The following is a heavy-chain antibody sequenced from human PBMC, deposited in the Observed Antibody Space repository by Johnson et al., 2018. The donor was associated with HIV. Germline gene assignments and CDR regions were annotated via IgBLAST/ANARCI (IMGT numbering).Heavy chain of an antibody. CDR3: AKSGPRGGNPDDAFDI. D-gene: IGHD4-23*01. Sequence: VQLVESGGGLVKPGGSLRLSCAASGFSFSDYYMRWIRQAPGKGLEWVSYISGSGTNIYYADSVKGRFTLSSDNSKNTLYLQMNSLRAEDTAMYYCAKSGPRGGNPDDAFDIWGQGTLVTVSS. CDR1: GFSFSDYY. V-gene: IGHV3-11*04. J-gene: IGHJ3*02. CDR2: ISGSGTNI.